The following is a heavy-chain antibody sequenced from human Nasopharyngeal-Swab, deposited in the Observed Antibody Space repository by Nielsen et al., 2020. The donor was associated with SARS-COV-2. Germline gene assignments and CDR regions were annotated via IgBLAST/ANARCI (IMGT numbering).Heavy chain of an antibody. J-gene: IGHJ6*02. V-gene: IGHV3-23*01. Sequence: GESLKISCAASGFTFSTYAISWVRQAPGKGLEWVSVISGSDYSTHYADSVKGRFTISRDNSKNTVSLQRNSLGAEDTAIYYCAKDRDSGDDSDDYYHYYGMDVWGQGTTVTVSS. CDR3: AKDRDSGDDSDDYYHYYGMDV. CDR2: ISGSDYST. CDR1: GFTFSTYA. D-gene: IGHD5-12*01.